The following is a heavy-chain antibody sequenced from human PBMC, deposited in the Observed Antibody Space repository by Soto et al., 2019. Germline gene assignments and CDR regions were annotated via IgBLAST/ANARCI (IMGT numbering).Heavy chain of an antibody. J-gene: IGHJ6*02. Sequence: QVQLQESGPGLVKPSETLSLTCTVSGGSMSGYYWSWIRQSAGKGLEWIGRVYTSETTYYNPSLKSRVTMSLDTSKNQFSLNLYSLTPADTAVYYCAGNIAAAGRRYYGMDVWGQGTTVTVSS. CDR1: GGSMSGYY. D-gene: IGHD6-13*01. CDR2: VYTSETT. V-gene: IGHV4-4*07. CDR3: AGNIAAAGRRYYGMDV.